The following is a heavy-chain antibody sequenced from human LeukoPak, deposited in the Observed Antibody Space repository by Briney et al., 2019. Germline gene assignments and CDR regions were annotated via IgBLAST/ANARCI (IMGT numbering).Heavy chain of an antibody. CDR3: TRAALLFYGSGSYGDYFDY. CDR2: ISSSGSTI. J-gene: IGHJ4*02. V-gene: IGHV3-11*01. CDR1: GFTFSDYY. Sequence: GGSLRLSCAASGFTFSDYYMSWIRQAPGKGLEWVSYISSSGSTIYYADSVKGRFTISRDNAKNSLYLQMNGLRAEDTAVYYCTRAALLFYGSGSYGDYFDYWGQGTLVTVSS. D-gene: IGHD3-10*01.